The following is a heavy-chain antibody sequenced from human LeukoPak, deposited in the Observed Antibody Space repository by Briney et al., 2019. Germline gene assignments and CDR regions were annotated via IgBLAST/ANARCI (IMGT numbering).Heavy chain of an antibody. CDR1: GFTFSSYG. D-gene: IGHD3-22*01. J-gene: IGHJ4*02. V-gene: IGHV3-30*18. CDR3: AKDRYYESSGFYYGLDY. CDR2: ISFDGSIK. Sequence: GGSLRLSCAASGFTFSSYGMHWVRQAPGKGLEWVAVISFDGSIKYYADSVKGRITISRDNSENTVSLQMNSLRAEDTAVYYCAKDRYYESSGFYYGLDYWGQGTLVTVSS.